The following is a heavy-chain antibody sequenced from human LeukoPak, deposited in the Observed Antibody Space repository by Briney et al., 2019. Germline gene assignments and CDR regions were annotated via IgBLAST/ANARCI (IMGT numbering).Heavy chain of an antibody. Sequence: GGSLRLSCAASGFTFSSCAMHWVRQAPGKGLEWVAVISYDGSNKYYADSVKGRFTISRDNSKNTLYLQMNSLRAEDTAVYYCARDSPIAVAGLDYWGQGTLVTVSS. V-gene: IGHV3-30*01. J-gene: IGHJ4*02. D-gene: IGHD6-19*01. CDR2: ISYDGSNK. CDR3: ARDSPIAVAGLDY. CDR1: GFTFSSCA.